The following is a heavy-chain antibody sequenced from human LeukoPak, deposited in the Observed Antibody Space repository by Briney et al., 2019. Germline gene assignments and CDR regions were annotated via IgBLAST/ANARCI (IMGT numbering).Heavy chain of an antibody. J-gene: IGHJ4*02. D-gene: IGHD5-12*01. CDR2: INPNSGGT. CDR3: ARDGYSGYDSIQLWFCLDY. Sequence: ASVKVSCKASGYTFTGYYMHWVRQAPGQGLEWMGWINPNSGGTNYAQKFQGRVTMTRDTSISTAYMELSRLRSDDTAMYYCARDGYSGYDSIQLWFCLDYWGQGTLVTVSS. V-gene: IGHV1-2*02. CDR1: GYTFTGYY.